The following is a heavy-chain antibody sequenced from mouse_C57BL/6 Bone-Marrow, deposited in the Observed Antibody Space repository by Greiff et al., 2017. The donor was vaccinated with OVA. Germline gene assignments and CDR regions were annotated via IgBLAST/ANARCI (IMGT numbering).Heavy chain of an antibody. D-gene: IGHD4-1*01. CDR2: ISNGGGST. CDR3: ARTCYWDEGYFDV. V-gene: IGHV5-12*01. J-gene: IGHJ1*03. CDR1: GFTFSDYY. Sequence: EVKLMESGGGLVQPGGSLKLSCAASGFTFSDYYMYWVRQTPEKRLEWVAYISNGGGSTYSPDTVKGRVTISRDNAKNTLYLQMSRLKSEDTAMYYCARTCYWDEGYFDVWGTGTTVTVSS.